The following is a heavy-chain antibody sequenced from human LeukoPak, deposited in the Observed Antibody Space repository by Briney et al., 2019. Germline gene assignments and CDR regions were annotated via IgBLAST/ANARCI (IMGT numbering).Heavy chain of an antibody. Sequence: SETLSLTCTVSGGSISSSSYYWGWIRQPPGKGLEWIGSIYYSGSTYYNPSLKSRVTISVDTSKNQFSLKLSSVTAADTAVYYCVVYGITGTTGYFDYWGQGTLVTVSS. J-gene: IGHJ4*02. CDR3: VVYGITGTTGYFDY. V-gene: IGHV4-39*01. CDR1: GGSISSSSYY. CDR2: IYYSGST. D-gene: IGHD1-14*01.